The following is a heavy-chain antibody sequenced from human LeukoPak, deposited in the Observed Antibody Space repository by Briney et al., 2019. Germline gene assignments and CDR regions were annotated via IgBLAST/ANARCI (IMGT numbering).Heavy chain of an antibody. CDR1: RGTFSSYA. Sequence: GASVKVSCKASRGTFSSYAISWVRQAPGQGPEWMGWFNPNSGDANYAQRFQGRVTMTRVTSISTAYMEMKGLTIDDTAVYYCARDKGSGMLPFDYWGQGTRVTVSS. D-gene: IGHD1-1*01. CDR2: FNPNSGDA. CDR3: ARDKGSGMLPFDY. V-gene: IGHV1-2*02. J-gene: IGHJ4*02.